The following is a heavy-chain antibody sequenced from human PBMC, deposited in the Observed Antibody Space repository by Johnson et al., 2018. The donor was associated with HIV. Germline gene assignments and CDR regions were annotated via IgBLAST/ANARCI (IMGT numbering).Heavy chain of an antibody. CDR3: ARGVAMIGF. Sequence: VQLVESGGGVVPPGRSLRVSCGASGFTFSSYWMHWVRQAPGKGLVWVSRINSDGSSTNYADSVKGRFTISRDNAKNTLYLQMNSLRAEDTAVYYCARGVAMIGFWCQGTMVTVSS. J-gene: IGHJ3*01. D-gene: IGHD3-22*01. CDR1: GFTFSSYW. CDR2: INSDGSST. V-gene: IGHV3-74*02.